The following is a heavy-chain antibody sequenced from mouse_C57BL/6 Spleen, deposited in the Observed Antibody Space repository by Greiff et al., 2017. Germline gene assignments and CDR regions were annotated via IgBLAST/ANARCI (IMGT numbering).Heavy chain of an antibody. J-gene: IGHJ1*03. V-gene: IGHV1-80*01. Sequence: QVQLKQSGAELVKPGASVKISCKASGYAFSSYWMNWVKQRPGKGLEWIGQIYPGDGDTNYNGKFKGKATLTADKSSSTAYMQLSSLTSEDSAVYFCARYGGYYDYDDGYFDVWGTGTTVTVSS. CDR1: GYAFSSYW. CDR2: IYPGDGDT. CDR3: ARYGGYYDYDDGYFDV. D-gene: IGHD2-4*01.